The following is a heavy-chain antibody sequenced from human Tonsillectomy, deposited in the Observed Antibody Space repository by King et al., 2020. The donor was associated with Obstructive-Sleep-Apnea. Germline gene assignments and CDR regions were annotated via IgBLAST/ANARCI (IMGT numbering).Heavy chain of an antibody. J-gene: IGHJ4*02. Sequence: LQLQESGPGLVKPSETLSLTCTVSGGSISSSSYYWGWIRQPPGKGLEWIGSIYYSGSTYYNPSLKSRVTITVDTSKNQFSLKLTSLTAGDTAVYYCAGVVPARFDYWGQGTLVTVSS. CDR2: IYYSGST. V-gene: IGHV4-39*07. CDR1: GGSISSSSYY. D-gene: IGHD2-2*01. CDR3: AGVVPARFDY.